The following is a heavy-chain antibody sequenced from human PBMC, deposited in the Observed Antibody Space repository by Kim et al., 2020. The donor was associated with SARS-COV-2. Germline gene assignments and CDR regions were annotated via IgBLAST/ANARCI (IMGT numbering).Heavy chain of an antibody. V-gene: IGHV4-39*02. J-gene: IGHJ4*02. Sequence: NPSLKGRVTISVDTSKNHFSLKLSAVTAADTAVYYCARGNYGSESYLFDYWGQGTLVTVSS. CDR3: ARGNYGSESYLFDY. D-gene: IGHD3-10*01.